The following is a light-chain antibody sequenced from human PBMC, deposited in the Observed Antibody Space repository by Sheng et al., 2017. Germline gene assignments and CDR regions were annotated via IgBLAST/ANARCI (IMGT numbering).Light chain of an antibody. V-gene: IGLV2-11*01. CDR1: SSDVGAFDQ. J-gene: IGLJ1*01. Sequence: QSALTQPRSVSGSPGQSVTISCTGTSSDVGAFDQVTWYQQFPGKAPKLMIYDVNERPSGVPGRFSGSKSGNTASLTISGLQAEDEADYYCCSYTDTFRGYVFGTGTEVTVL. CDR3: CSYTDTFRGYV. CDR2: DVN.